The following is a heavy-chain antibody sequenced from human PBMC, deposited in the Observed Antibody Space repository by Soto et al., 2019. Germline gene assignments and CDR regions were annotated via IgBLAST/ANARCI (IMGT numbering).Heavy chain of an antibody. J-gene: IGHJ4*02. CDR2: ISAHDGDT. CDR3: ATEPIYYNDGSGYYPLGH. V-gene: IGHV1-18*04. D-gene: IGHD3-22*01. Sequence: GASVKVSCKASGYSFATYGFSWVRQAPGQGLECVGWISAHDGDTHYSQKFQGRVTLTTDTSTNTGYMELRRLTSDDTAVYFCATEPIYYNDGSGYYPLGHWGQGTLVTVS. CDR1: GYSFATYG.